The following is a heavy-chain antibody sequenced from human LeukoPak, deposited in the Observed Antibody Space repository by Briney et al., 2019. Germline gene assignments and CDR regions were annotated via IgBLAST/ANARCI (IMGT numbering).Heavy chain of an antibody. CDR2: INHSGSA. CDR1: GGSFSGYY. D-gene: IGHD1-26*01. CDR3: ARAYSGSSGWFDP. Sequence: SETLSLTCAVSGGSFSGYYWTWIRQPPGKGLEWIGEINHSGSANYNPSLMSRVTISVDRSKNQFSLQLSSVTAADTAVYYCARAYSGSSGWFDPWGQGTLVTVSS. V-gene: IGHV4-34*01. J-gene: IGHJ5*02.